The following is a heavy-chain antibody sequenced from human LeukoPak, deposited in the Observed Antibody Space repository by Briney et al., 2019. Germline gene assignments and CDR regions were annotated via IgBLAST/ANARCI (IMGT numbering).Heavy chain of an antibody. Sequence: PGGSLRLSCAASGFTFSSYSMNWVRQAPGKGLEWVSSISSSSSYIYYADSVKGRFTISRDNAKNSLYLQMNSLRAEDTAVYYCAREPPYYDFWSGWSDYGMDVWGQGTTVTVS. J-gene: IGHJ6*02. D-gene: IGHD3-3*01. CDR2: ISSSSSYI. V-gene: IGHV3-21*01. CDR3: AREPPYYDFWSGWSDYGMDV. CDR1: GFTFSSYS.